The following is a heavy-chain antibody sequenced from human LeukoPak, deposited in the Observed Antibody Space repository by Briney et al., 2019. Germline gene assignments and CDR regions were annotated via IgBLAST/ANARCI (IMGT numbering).Heavy chain of an antibody. V-gene: IGHV4-59*11. D-gene: IGHD5-18*01. Sequence: SETLSLICTVSGGSISSHYWSWIRQPPGKGLEWIGYIYYSGSTNYNPSLKSRVTISVDTSKNQFSLKLSSVTAADTAVYYCARQGGYSYGDPFDYWGQGTLVTVSS. CDR1: GGSISSHY. J-gene: IGHJ4*02. CDR3: ARQGGYSYGDPFDY. CDR2: IYYSGST.